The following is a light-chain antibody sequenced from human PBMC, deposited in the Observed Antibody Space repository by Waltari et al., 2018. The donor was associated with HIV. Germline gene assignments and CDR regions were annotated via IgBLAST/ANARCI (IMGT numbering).Light chain of an antibody. V-gene: IGLV3-21*03. J-gene: IGLJ2*01. Sequence: SYALTQETSVSVAPGKTARITCVGDNIGMKTVPWYQQKPGQAPVRVMYDDSNRPSGIPERFSGSNSGNTATLTINRVEVGDEADYYCQVWEPTSDHVVFGGGSRLIVL. CDR1: NIGMKT. CDR3: QVWEPTSDHVV. CDR2: DDS.